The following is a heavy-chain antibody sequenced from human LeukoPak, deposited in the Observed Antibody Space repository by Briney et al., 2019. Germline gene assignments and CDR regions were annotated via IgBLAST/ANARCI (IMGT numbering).Heavy chain of an antibody. Sequence: PGGSLRLSCAASGFIFNNYWMTWVRQAPGKGLAWVANIKQDGSEKYYVDSVKGRFTISRDNVKNLLSLQMGSLRGEDTAVYFCARVNPLLAPGAFDIWGQGTMVAVSS. CDR2: IKQDGSEK. CDR1: GFIFNNYW. CDR3: ARVNPLLAPGAFDI. J-gene: IGHJ3*02. V-gene: IGHV3-7*01. D-gene: IGHD2-15*01.